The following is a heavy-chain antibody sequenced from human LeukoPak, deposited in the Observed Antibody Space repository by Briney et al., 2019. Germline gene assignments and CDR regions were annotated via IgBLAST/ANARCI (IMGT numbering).Heavy chain of an antibody. D-gene: IGHD3-10*01. V-gene: IGHV1-8*01. CDR2: MNPNSGNT. J-gene: IGHJ4*02. CDR1: GYTFTSYD. CDR3: ARVRFTYYYGSGSYYSLGY. Sequence: ASVKVSCKASGYTFTSYDINWARQATGQGLEWMGWMNPNSGNTGYAQKFQGRVTMTRNTSISTAYMELSSLRSEDTAVYYCARVRFTYYYGSGSYYSLGYWGQGTLVTVSS.